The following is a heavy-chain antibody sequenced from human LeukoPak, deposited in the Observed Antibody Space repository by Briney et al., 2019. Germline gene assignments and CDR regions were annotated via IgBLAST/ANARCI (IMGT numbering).Heavy chain of an antibody. Sequence: GGSLRLSCAASGFTVSSSYMSWVRQAPGKGLEWVSVIYSGGNTYYADSVKGRFTISRDNSKNTLYLQMNSLRAEDTAVYYCATGKPRNNSDYWGQGTLVTVSS. V-gene: IGHV3-53*01. D-gene: IGHD1-14*01. CDR2: IYSGGNT. CDR3: ATGKPRNNSDY. CDR1: GFTVSSSY. J-gene: IGHJ4*02.